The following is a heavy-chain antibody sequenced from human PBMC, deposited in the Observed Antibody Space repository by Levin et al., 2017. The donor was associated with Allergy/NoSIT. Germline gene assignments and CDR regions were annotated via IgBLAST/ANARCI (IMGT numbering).Heavy chain of an antibody. V-gene: IGHV4-30-2*01. CDR2: IYHSGST. Sequence: SETLSLTCAVSGGSISSGGYSWSWIRQPPGKGLEWIGYIYHSGSTYYNPSLKSRVTISVDRSKNQFSLKLSSVTAADTAVYYCARELERRGGYFDLWGRGTLVTVSS. CDR1: GGSISSGGYS. J-gene: IGHJ2*01. CDR3: ARELERRGGYFDL. D-gene: IGHD1-1*01.